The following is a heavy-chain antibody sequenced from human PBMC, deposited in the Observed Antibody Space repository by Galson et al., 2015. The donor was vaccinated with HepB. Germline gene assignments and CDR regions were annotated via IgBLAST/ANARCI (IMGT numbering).Heavy chain of an antibody. Sequence: SLRLSCAVSGFSFSNSAMTWVRQAPGRGLKWISGISISGRNTYYADSVKGRFTISRDNSKNTVFLQMNSLRAEDTAVYYCAKEEVPNDYWGQGTLVTVSS. J-gene: IGHJ4*02. CDR1: GFSFSNSA. D-gene: IGHD4/OR15-4a*01. CDR3: AKEEVPNDY. V-gene: IGHV3-23*01. CDR2: ISISGRNT.